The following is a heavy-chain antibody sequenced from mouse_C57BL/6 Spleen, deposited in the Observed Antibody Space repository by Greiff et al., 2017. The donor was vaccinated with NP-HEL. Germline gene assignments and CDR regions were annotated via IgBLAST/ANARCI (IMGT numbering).Heavy chain of an antibody. CDR3: TMTVVAKAMDY. J-gene: IGHJ4*01. D-gene: IGHD1-1*01. CDR2: IDPENGDT. V-gene: IGHV14-4*01. CDR1: GFNIKDDY. Sequence: VQLQQSGAELVRPGASVKLSCTASGFNIKDDYMHWVKQRPEQGLEWIRWIDPENGDTEYASKFQGKATITADTSSNTAYLQLSSLTSEDTAVYYCTMTVVAKAMDYWGQGTSVTVSS.